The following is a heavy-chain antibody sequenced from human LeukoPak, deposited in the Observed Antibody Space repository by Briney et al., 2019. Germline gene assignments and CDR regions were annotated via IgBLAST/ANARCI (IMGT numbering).Heavy chain of an antibody. CDR1: GGXISNYY. V-gene: IGHV4-59*01. J-gene: IGHJ4*02. CDR3: ARDRRDYYDSSGYQYYFDY. D-gene: IGHD3-22*01. CDR2: IYYSGST. Sequence: SETLSLTCIVSGGXISNYYWSWIRQPPGKGLEWIGYIYYSGSTNYNPSLKSRVTISVDTSKNQFSLKLSSVTAADTAVYYCARDRRDYYDSSGYQYYFDYWDQGTLVTVSS.